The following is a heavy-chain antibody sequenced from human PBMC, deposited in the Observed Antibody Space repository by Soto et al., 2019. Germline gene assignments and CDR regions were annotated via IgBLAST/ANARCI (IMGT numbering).Heavy chain of an antibody. Sequence: QLQLQQWGAGLLKPSETLSLTCAVYGESFSGYYWSWIRQPPGKGLEWIGEINHSGGTNYNPSLKRRVTISADTSKNQFSLKVSTVTVADTAVYYCARATPYYYGHNWFDPWGQGTLVTVSS. CDR2: INHSGGT. D-gene: IGHD3-10*01. J-gene: IGHJ5*02. CDR3: ARATPYYYGHNWFDP. V-gene: IGHV4-34*01. CDR1: GESFSGYY.